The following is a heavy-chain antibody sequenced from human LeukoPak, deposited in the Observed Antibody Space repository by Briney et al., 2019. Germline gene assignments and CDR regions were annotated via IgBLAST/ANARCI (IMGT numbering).Heavy chain of an antibody. V-gene: IGHV4-59*08. CDR1: GGSISSYY. CDR2: IYYSGST. D-gene: IGHD3-22*01. CDR3: ARHGPSIVVVRDAFDI. Sequence: SETLSLTCTVSGGSISSYYWSWIRQPPGKGLECIGYIYYSGSTNYNPSLKSRVTISVDTSKNQFSLKLSSVTAADTAVYYCARHGPSIVVVRDAFDIWGQGTMVTVSS. J-gene: IGHJ3*02.